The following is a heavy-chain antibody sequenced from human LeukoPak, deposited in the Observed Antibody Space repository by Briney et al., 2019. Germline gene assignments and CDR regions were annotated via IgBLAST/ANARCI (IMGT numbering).Heavy chain of an antibody. Sequence: SETLSLTCAVSGGSISSGGYSWSWIRQPPGKGLEWIGYIYHSGSTYYNPSLKSRVTISVDRSKNQFSLKLSSVTAADTAVYYCARGPSAGDKDCSGGSCSPYYFDYWGQGTLVTVSS. J-gene: IGHJ4*02. CDR1: GGSISSGGYS. CDR3: ARGPSAGDKDCSGGSCSPYYFDY. CDR2: IYHSGST. D-gene: IGHD2-15*01. V-gene: IGHV4-30-2*01.